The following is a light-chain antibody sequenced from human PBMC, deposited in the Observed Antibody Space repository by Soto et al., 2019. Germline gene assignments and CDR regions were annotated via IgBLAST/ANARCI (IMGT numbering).Light chain of an antibody. J-gene: IGKJ2*01. CDR2: RAS. CDR1: QDVLTN. V-gene: IGKV3-15*01. CDR3: QQSYSTPYT. Sequence: EIVMTQSPATLSVSPGERATLSCRASQDVLTNLAWYQQKPGQSPRLLIYRASTRATGVPARFSGSGSGTEFTLTISSLQSEDFATYYCQQSYSTPYTFGQGTKLEIK.